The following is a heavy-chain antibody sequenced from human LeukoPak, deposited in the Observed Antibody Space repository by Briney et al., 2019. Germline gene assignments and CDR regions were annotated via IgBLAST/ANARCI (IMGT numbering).Heavy chain of an antibody. Sequence: SETLSLTCIVSGGSINTYYWSWIRQPPGKGLEWIGEINHSGSTNYNPSLKSRVTISVDTSKNQFSLKLSSVTAADTAVYYCARHRRITMIVVVITDYFDYWGQGTLVTVSS. CDR2: INHSGST. CDR1: GGSINTYY. V-gene: IGHV4-34*01. CDR3: ARHRRITMIVVVITDYFDY. D-gene: IGHD3-22*01. J-gene: IGHJ4*02.